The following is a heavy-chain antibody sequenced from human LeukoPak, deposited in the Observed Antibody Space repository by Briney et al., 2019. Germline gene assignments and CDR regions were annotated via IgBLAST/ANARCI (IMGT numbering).Heavy chain of an antibody. CDR2: IKPDGREK. J-gene: IGHJ3*02. CDR1: GLTFRSYW. CDR3: ASGGGATRSGYAFDM. D-gene: IGHD1-26*01. V-gene: IGHV3-7*01. Sequence: GGSLRLACAASGLTFRSYWMSWVRQAPGKGLEWVANIKPDGREKYYMDSVKGRFTISRDNAKNSLYMQMNSLRAEDTAVYYCASGGGATRSGYAFDMWGQGTMVTVS.